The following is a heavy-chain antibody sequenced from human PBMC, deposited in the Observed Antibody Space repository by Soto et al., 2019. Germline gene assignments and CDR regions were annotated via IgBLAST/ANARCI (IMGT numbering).Heavy chain of an antibody. CDR1: GFTFHDYA. V-gene: IGHV3-23*05. D-gene: IGHD4-17*01. Sequence: PGGSLRLSCATSGFTFHDYAMSWVRQAPGKGLEWVSAIAFTGSATFYADSVKGRFAISRDNSKNTLYLQMNSLRVEDTAVYFCARVYGYLPSYLDYWGQGILVTVSS. CDR3: ARVYGYLPSYLDY. J-gene: IGHJ4*01. CDR2: IAFTGSAT.